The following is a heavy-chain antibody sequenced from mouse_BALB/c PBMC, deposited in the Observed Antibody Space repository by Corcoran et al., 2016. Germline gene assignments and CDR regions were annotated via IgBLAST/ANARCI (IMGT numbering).Heavy chain of an antibody. Sequence: QIQLQQSGPELVKPGASVKISCKASGYTFTDYYINWVKQKPGQGREWIGWIYPGSGNTKYNEKFKGKATLTVDTSSSTAYMQLSSLTSEDTAVYCCARWGNYYFDYWGQGTTLTVSS. CDR2: IYPGSGNT. D-gene: IGHD2-1*01. V-gene: IGHV1-84*02. J-gene: IGHJ2*01. CDR3: ARWGNYYFDY. CDR1: GYTFTDYY.